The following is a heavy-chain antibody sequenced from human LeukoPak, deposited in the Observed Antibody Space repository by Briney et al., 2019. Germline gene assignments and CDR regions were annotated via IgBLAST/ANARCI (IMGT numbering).Heavy chain of an antibody. J-gene: IGHJ6*02. V-gene: IGHV5-51*01. Sequence: GESLKISCKGSGYSFTSYWIGWVRQMPGKGLEWMGIIYPGDSDTRYSPSFQGQVTISADKSISTAYLQWSSLKASDTAMYYCARRAAAGPNPYYYCGMDVWGQGTTVTVSS. CDR1: GYSFTSYW. D-gene: IGHD6-13*01. CDR2: IYPGDSDT. CDR3: ARRAAAGPNPYYYCGMDV.